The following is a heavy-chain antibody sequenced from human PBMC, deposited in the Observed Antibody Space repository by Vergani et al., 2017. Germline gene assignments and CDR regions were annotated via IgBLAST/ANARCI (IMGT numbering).Heavy chain of an antibody. CDR1: GYTFTSYD. V-gene: IGHV1-8*01. CDR3: AREGDIVVVVAAFGAFDI. CDR2: MNPNSGNT. J-gene: IGHJ3*02. D-gene: IGHD2-15*01. Sequence: QVQLVQSGAEVKKPGASVKVSCKASGYTFTSYDINWVRQATGQGLEWMGWMNPNSGNTGYAQKFQGRVTITADKSTSTAYMELSSLRSEDTAVYYCAREGDIVVVVAAFGAFDIWGQGTMVTVSS.